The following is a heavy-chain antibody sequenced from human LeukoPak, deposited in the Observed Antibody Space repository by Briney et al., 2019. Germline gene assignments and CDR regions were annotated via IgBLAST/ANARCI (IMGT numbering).Heavy chain of an antibody. CDR2: ASHKGGIT. J-gene: IGHJ5*01. V-gene: IGHV4-34*01. Sequence: SEAVSLTRAVCGGSFRNHYWPGLRPPAGRGYDGMGEASHKGGITRYHPSLKGRATLFVDSSKQQFSLRATSVTAADTGIYDCVRVPDDIERSCDTWGPGTAVTVSS. D-gene: IGHD1-1*01. CDR1: GGSFRNHY. CDR3: VRVPDDIERSCDT.